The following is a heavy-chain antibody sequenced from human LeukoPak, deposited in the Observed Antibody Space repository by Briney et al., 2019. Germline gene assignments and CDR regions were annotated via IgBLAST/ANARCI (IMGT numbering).Heavy chain of an antibody. CDR2: IKQDGGEK. J-gene: IGHJ4*02. D-gene: IGHD6-13*01. CDR1: GFTFSNYW. CDR3: ARDPGEDSRGY. Sequence: GGSLRLSCAASGFTFSNYWMNWVRQAPGKGLEWVANIKQDGGEKSYVDSVKGRFTISRDNTKNTLYLQMNSLRAEDTALYYCARDPGEDSRGYWGQGTLVTVSS. V-gene: IGHV3-7*01.